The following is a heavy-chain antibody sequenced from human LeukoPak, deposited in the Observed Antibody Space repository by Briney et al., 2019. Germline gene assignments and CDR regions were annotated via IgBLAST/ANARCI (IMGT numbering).Heavy chain of an antibody. Sequence: APGKLSCKASGYPFTPYVTSWVRQAAGQGLEWMGWISAYNGNTNYAQKLQGRVTMTTDTSTSTAYMELRSLRSDDTAVYYCAGVGAPFDYWGQGTLVTASS. CDR3: AGVGAPFDY. V-gene: IGHV1-18*01. CDR1: GYPFTPYV. CDR2: ISAYNGNT. D-gene: IGHD1-26*01. J-gene: IGHJ4*02.